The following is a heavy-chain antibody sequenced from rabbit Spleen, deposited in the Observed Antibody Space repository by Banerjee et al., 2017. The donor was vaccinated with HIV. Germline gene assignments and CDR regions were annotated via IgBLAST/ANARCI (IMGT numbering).Heavy chain of an antibody. J-gene: IGHJ6*01. CDR2: INAVTGKA. Sequence: QQLVESGGGLVQPGESLKLSCKASGIDFSRGYDMCWVRLAPGKGLEWIGCINAVTGKAVYASWAKGRYTFSKTSSTTVTLEMTSLTAADTATYFCARDTSSSFSSYGMDLWGPGTLVTVS. CDR1: GIDFSRGYD. V-gene: IGHV1S40*01. CDR3: ARDTSSSFSSYGMDL. D-gene: IGHD1-1*01.